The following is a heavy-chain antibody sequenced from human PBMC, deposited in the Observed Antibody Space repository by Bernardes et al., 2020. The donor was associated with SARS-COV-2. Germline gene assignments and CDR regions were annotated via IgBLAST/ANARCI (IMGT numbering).Heavy chain of an antibody. Sequence: ASVKVSCKASGYTFTDYYMHWVRQAPGQGLEWIGWIKSKSGDTRYAPKFQGRVTMTRDTSINTAYMELSSLRSDDTAVYYCARDPYDSTEFDYWGQGTLVTVSS. CDR2: IKSKSGDT. V-gene: IGHV1-2*02. CDR1: GYTFTDYY. D-gene: IGHD3-22*01. CDR3: ARDPYDSTEFDY. J-gene: IGHJ4*02.